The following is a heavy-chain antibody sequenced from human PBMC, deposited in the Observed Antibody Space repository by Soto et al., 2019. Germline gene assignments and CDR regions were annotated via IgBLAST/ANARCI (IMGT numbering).Heavy chain of an antibody. V-gene: IGHV4-30-2*01. D-gene: IGHD2-15*01. CDR2: IYHSGST. CDR1: GGSISSGGYS. CDR3: ARGQVVAAQH. Sequence: QLQLQESGSGLVKPSQTLSLTCAVSGGSISSGGYSWSWIRQPPGKGLEWIGYIYHSGSTYYNPSRKSLVTTAGDRSKNQFSLKLSPVTAADTAVYYCARGQVVAAQHWGQGTLVTVSS. J-gene: IGHJ4*02.